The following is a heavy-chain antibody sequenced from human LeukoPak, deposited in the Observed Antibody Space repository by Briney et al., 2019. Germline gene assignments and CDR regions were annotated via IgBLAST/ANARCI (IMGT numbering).Heavy chain of an antibody. V-gene: IGHV3-30*02. J-gene: IGHJ4*02. D-gene: IGHD3-9*01. CDR2: IRYDGSNE. CDR3: AKDADRDYDILTGYWSFDY. CDR1: GFTFNNYG. Sequence: PGGSLRLSCAASGFTFNNYGMHWVRQAPGKGLEWVAFIRYDGSNEYYADSVKGRFTISRDNSKNTLYLQMNSLRAEDTAIYYCAKDADRDYDILTGYWSFDYWGQGTLVTVSS.